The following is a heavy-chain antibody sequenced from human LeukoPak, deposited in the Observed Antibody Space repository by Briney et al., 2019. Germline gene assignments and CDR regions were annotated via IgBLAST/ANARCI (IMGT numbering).Heavy chain of an antibody. CDR1: AGSISNYY. CDR2: IYYSGST. CDR3: ASRLVGGSGSPLFDY. J-gene: IGHJ4*02. D-gene: IGHD3-10*01. Sequence: SETLSLTCAVSAGSISNYYWSWIRQPPGKGLEWIGYIYYSGSTNYNPSLKSRVTISVDKSKNQFSLKLSSVTAADTAVYYCASRLVGGSGSPLFDYWGQGTLVTVSS. V-gene: IGHV4-59*12.